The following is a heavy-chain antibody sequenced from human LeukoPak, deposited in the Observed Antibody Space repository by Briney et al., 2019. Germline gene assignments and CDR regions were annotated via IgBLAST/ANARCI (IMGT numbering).Heavy chain of an antibody. D-gene: IGHD4-17*01. J-gene: IGHJ5*02. Sequence: PSETLSLTCTVSGGSISSYYWSWIRQPAGKGLEWIGRIYTSGSTNYNPSLKSRVTMSVDTSKNQFSLKLSSVTAADTAAYYCARDQGYTVKNWFDPWGQGTLVTVSS. CDR3: ARDQGYTVKNWFDP. CDR1: GGSISSYY. CDR2: IYTSGST. V-gene: IGHV4-4*07.